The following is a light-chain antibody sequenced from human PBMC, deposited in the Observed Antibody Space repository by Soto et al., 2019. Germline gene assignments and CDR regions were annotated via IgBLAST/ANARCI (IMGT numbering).Light chain of an antibody. Sequence: QSVLTQSPSASASLGASVKLTCTLSSGHSSYAIAWHQQQPEKGPRYLMNLNSDGSHSKGDGIPDRFSGSSSGAERYLTISSLQSEDEADYYCQTWGTGRGVFGGGTQLTVL. J-gene: IGLJ2*01. CDR1: SGHSSYA. V-gene: IGLV4-69*01. CDR2: LNSDGSH. CDR3: QTWGTGRGV.